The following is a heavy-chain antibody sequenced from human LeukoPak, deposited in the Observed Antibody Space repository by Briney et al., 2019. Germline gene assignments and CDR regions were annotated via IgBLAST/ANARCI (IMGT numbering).Heavy chain of an antibody. Sequence: QPGGSLRLSCAASGFTFSSYAMSWVRQAPGKGLEWVSGLSASGGLTYYADSVKGRFTISRDNSKNTLYLQMNSLRAEDTAVYYCAKASQAIVPRYPQDAFAFDYWGQGTLVTVSS. CDR2: LSASGGLT. J-gene: IGHJ4*02. CDR3: AKASQAIVPRYPQDAFAFDY. D-gene: IGHD3-16*01. CDR1: GFTFSSYA. V-gene: IGHV3-23*01.